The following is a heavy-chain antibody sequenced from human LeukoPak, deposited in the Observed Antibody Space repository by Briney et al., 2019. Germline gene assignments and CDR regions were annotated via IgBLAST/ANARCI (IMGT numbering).Heavy chain of an antibody. CDR3: ARHKISYSSSSDFDY. V-gene: IGHV5-51*01. J-gene: IGHJ4*02. D-gene: IGHD6-6*01. Sequence: GESLKISFKGSGYSFTSYWIGWVRQMPGKGLEWMGIIYPGDSDTRYSPSFQGQVTISADKSINTAYLQWSSLKASDTAMYYCARHKISYSSSSDFDYWGQGTLVTVSS. CDR1: GYSFTSYW. CDR2: IYPGDSDT.